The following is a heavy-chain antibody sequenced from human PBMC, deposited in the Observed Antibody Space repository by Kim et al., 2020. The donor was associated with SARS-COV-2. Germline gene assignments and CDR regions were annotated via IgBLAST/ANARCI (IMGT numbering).Heavy chain of an antibody. CDR3: ARDDRRELVIDY. V-gene: IGHV3-7*01. J-gene: IGHJ4*02. Sequence: YYVDSVKGRFTISRDNANNSLYRQMNSLRAEDTAVYYCARDDRRELVIDYWGQGTLVTVSS. D-gene: IGHD1-26*01.